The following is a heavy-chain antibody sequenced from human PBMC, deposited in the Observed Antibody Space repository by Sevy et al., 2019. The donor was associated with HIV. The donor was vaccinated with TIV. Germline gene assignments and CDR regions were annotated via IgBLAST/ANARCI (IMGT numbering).Heavy chain of an antibody. Sequence: GESLKISCKGSGYSFTSYWISWVRQMPGKGLEWMGRIDPSDSYTNYSPSFQGHVTIPADKSIGTAYLQWSSLKASDTAMYYCASGSYSLYYYYMDVWGKGTTVTVSS. CDR1: GYSFTSYW. CDR2: IDPSDSYT. J-gene: IGHJ6*03. V-gene: IGHV5-10-1*01. D-gene: IGHD1-26*01. CDR3: ASGSYSLYYYYMDV.